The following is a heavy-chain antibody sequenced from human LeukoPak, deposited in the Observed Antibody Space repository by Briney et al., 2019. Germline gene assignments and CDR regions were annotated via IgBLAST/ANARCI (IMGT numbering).Heavy chain of an antibody. J-gene: IGHJ4*02. CDR2: IYTDGST. D-gene: IGHD3-3*01. CDR1: GGSISSYY. V-gene: IGHV4-4*07. CDR3: ARDFDFGSGPTGY. Sequence: SETLSLTCTVSGGSISSYYWSWIRQPAGKGLEWIGRIYTDGSTNYNPSLQSRVTLSVDTSKNQLYLTLTSVTAADTAVYYCARDFDFGSGPTGYWGQGTQVTVSS.